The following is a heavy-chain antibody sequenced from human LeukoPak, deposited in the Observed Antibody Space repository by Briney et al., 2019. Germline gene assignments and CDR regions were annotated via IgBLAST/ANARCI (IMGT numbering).Heavy chain of an antibody. Sequence: SETLSLTXNVSGGSISTTSYYWGWIRQSPGKGLEWIASMYYAGSTYYNPSLTSRVTISIDTSKNRVSMNLTSVTAADTAVYYCASRPPVSGYVVSWGQGTLVTVSS. CDR2: MYYAGST. J-gene: IGHJ4*02. D-gene: IGHD5-12*01. V-gene: IGHV4-39*01. CDR3: ASRPPVSGYVVS. CDR1: GGSISTTSYY.